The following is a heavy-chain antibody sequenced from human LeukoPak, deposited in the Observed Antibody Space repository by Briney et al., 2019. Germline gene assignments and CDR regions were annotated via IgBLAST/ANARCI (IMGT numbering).Heavy chain of an antibody. CDR3: TTGFNWGIVYYYYYYYMDV. D-gene: IGHD7-27*01. V-gene: IGHV3-15*01. Sequence: KSGGSLRLSCAASGFTFSNAWMSWVRQAPGKGLEWVGRIKSKTDGGTTDYAAPVKGRFTISRDDSKNTLYLQMNSLKTEDTAVYYCTTGFNWGIVYYYYYYYMDVWGKGTTVTVSS. J-gene: IGHJ6*03. CDR1: GFTFSNAW. CDR2: IKSKTDGGTT.